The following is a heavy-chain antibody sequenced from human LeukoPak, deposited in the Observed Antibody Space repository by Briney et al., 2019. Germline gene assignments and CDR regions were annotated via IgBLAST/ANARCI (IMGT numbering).Heavy chain of an antibody. J-gene: IGHJ1*01. D-gene: IGHD2-2*01. Sequence: SETLSLTCTVSGGSISSGGYYWSWIRQHPGKGLEWIGYIYYSGSTYYNPSLKSRVTISVDTSKNQFSLKLSSVTAADTAVYYCAKGHCSRTSCLSSAEYFQHWGQGTLVTVSS. V-gene: IGHV4-31*03. CDR1: GGSISSGGYY. CDR3: AKGHCSRTSCLSSAEYFQH. CDR2: IYYSGST.